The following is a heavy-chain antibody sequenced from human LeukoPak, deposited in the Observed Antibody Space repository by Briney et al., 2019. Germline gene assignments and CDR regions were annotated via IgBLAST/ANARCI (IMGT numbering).Heavy chain of an antibody. D-gene: IGHD6-25*01. V-gene: IGHV3-30*18. Sequence: PGGSRRLSCAASGFTFNIFGMHWVRQAPGKGLEWVAVTSDDGSNTYYGDSVKGRFTISRDNSKNTLYLQMNRVRPEDTAVYYCAKEARLSSHYYGMDVWGQGTTVTVSS. CDR1: GFTFNIFG. CDR3: AKEARLSSHYYGMDV. CDR2: TSDDGSNT. J-gene: IGHJ6*02.